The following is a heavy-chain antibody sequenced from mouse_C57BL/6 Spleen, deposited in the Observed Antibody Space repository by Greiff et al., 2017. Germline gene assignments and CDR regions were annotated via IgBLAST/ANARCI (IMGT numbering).Heavy chain of an antibody. CDR2: IYPGSGSP. CDR3: AFYDYDNDAMDY. D-gene: IGHD2-4*01. J-gene: IGHJ4*01. CDR1: GYTFTSYW. Sequence: QVQLQQPGAELVKPGASVKLSCKASGYTFTSYWITWVKQRPGQGLAWIGDIYPGSGSPNYNEKFKSKATLTVDTSSSTAYMQLSSLTSEDSAVDYCAFYDYDNDAMDYWGQGTSVTVSS. V-gene: IGHV1-55*01.